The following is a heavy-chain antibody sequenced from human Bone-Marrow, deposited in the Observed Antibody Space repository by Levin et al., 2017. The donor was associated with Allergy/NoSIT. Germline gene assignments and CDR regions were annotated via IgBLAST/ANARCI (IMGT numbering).Heavy chain of an antibody. CDR3: AKVSEFYTYGPGDY. J-gene: IGHJ4*02. Sequence: GGSRRLSCAASGFTFTNFAMNWVRQAPGKGLEWVSAISRSGDNTYYADSVKGRFTVSRDNAKNTLFLQMSSLRVEDTAKYYCAKVSEFYTYGPGDYWGQGTLVVASS. CDR2: ISRSGDNT. CDR1: GFTFTNFA. V-gene: IGHV3-23*01. D-gene: IGHD5/OR15-5a*01.